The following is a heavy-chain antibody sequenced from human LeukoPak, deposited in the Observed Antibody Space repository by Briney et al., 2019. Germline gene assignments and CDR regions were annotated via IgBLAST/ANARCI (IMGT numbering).Heavy chain of an antibody. J-gene: IGHJ6*03. D-gene: IGHD4-23*01. V-gene: IGHV4-59*01. CDR1: GGSISSYY. CDR3: ARGLGWLLHRPYYYYMDV. Sequence: PSETLSLTCTVSGGSISSYYWSWIRQPPGKGLEWIGYIYYSGSTNYNPSLKSRVTISVDTSKNQFSLKLSSVTAADTAVYYCARGLGWLLHRPYYYYMDVWGKGTTVTVSS. CDR2: IYYSGST.